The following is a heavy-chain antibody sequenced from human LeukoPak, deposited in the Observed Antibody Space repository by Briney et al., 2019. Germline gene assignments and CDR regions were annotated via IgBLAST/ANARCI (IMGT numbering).Heavy chain of an antibody. CDR3: ARDKHIESTGYYFDY. Sequence: PSETLSLTCTVSGGSISSSSYYWSWIRQPAGKGLEWIGRIYTSGSTNYNPSLKSRVTMSVDTSKNQFSLKLSSVTAADTAVYYCARDKHIESTGYYFDYWGQGTLVTVSS. CDR2: IYTSGST. J-gene: IGHJ4*02. D-gene: IGHD2-21*01. V-gene: IGHV4-61*02. CDR1: GGSISSSSYY.